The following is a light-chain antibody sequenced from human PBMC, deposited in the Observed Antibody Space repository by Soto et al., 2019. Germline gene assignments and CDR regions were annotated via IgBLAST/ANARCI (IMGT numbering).Light chain of an antibody. Sequence: DIHMTQSPSTLSASVGDRVTITCRASQSLTMWVAWYQQKPGKAPNLLIYKTSSLESGVPSRFSGSGSGTEFTLTISTLQPDDFATYYCQHWTDYSWTFGQGTKVDVK. V-gene: IGKV1-5*03. CDR3: QHWTDYSWT. J-gene: IGKJ1*01. CDR2: KTS. CDR1: QSLTMW.